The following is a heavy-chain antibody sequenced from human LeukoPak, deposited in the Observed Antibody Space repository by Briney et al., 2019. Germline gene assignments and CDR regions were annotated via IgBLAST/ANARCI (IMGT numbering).Heavy chain of an antibody. CDR1: GFTFSSYS. CDR2: ISSSSSYI. D-gene: IGHD3-22*01. Sequence: GGSLRLSCAASGFTFSSYSMNWVRQAPGKGLEWVSSISSSSSYIYYADSVKGRFTISRDNAKNSLYLQMNSLRAEDTAVYYCARGAEDSITMIVVDIITYFDYWGQGTLVTVSS. CDR3: ARGAEDSITMIVVDIITYFDY. J-gene: IGHJ4*02. V-gene: IGHV3-21*01.